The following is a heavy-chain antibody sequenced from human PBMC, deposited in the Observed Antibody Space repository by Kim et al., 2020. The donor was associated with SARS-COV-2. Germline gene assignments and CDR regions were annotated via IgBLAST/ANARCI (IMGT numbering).Heavy chain of an antibody. Sequence: TYYNPSLKSRVTISVDTSKNQFSRKLSSVPAADTAVYYCARMEAGYYFDYWGQGTLVTVSS. V-gene: IGHV4-39*07. CDR3: ARMEAGYYFDY. J-gene: IGHJ4*02. D-gene: IGHD6-19*01. CDR2: T.